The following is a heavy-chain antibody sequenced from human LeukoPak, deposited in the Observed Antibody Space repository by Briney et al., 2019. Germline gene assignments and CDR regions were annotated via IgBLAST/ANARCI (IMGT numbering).Heavy chain of an antibody. CDR2: ISTYNGDT. CDR1: GYTFTSYG. D-gene: IGHD3-22*01. Sequence: ASVKVSCKASGYTFTSYGISWVRQAPGQGLEWMGWISTYNGDTDYARHLQGRVTMTTDASTTTAYMELSSLRSEDTAVYYCATYAPDSSGLLDYWGQGTLVTVSS. CDR3: ATYAPDSSGLLDY. V-gene: IGHV1-18*01. J-gene: IGHJ4*02.